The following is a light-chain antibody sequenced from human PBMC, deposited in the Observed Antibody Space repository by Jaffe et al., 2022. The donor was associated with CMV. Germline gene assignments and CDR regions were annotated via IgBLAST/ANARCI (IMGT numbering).Light chain of an antibody. Sequence: QDVVTQEPSVTVSPGGTVTLTCGSSTGPVTSGHDAYWFQQKSGQAPRALIYATSYKHSSTPARFSGSLLGGKAALTLSGAQPEDEAEYYCLLSYSGPWVFGGGTKLTVL. V-gene: IGLV7-46*01. CDR1: TGPVTSGHD. CDR2: ATS. CDR3: LLSYSGPWV. J-gene: IGLJ3*02.